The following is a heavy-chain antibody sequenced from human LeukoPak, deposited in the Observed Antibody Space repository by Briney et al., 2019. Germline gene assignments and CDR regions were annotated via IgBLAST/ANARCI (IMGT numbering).Heavy chain of an antibody. CDR2: ISRVVVTT. J-gene: IGHJ6*03. D-gene: IGHD2-15*01. CDR3: AKRGGTESFYYYYYMDV. V-gene: IGHV3-23*01. CDR1: GFTFSSYD. Sequence: GGSLRFSCAAPGFTFSSYDMSWVRQTPGKGLEWVALISRVVVTTYYADSPKGGFTISRDNSKNTLYLQKNSLRAEDTAEYYSAKRGGTESFYYYYYMDVWGKGTTVTVSS.